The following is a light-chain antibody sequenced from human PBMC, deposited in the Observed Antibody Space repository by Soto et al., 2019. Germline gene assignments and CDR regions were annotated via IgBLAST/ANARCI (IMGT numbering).Light chain of an antibody. CDR2: EVS. Sequence: QSVLTQPASVSGSPGQSITISCTGTSSDVGVSNFVSWYQQYPGKAPKLIIYEVSNRPSGVSNRFSGSKSGNTASLTISGLQAEDEADYYCRSYTSSSTYVFGTGTKLTVL. CDR3: RSYTSSSTYV. CDR1: SSDVGVSNF. J-gene: IGLJ1*01. V-gene: IGLV2-14*01.